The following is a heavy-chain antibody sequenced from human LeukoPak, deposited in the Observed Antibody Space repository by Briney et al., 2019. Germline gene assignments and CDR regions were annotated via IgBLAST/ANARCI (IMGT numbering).Heavy chain of an antibody. CDR2: INPNSGGT. J-gene: IGHJ6*02. D-gene: IGHD5-24*01. V-gene: IGHV1-2*02. CDR3: ARNEGALDGYNSFYYYGMDV. CDR1: GYTFTGYY. Sequence: ASVKVSCKASGYTFTGYYMHWVRQAPGQGLEWMGWINPNSGGTNYAQKFQGRVTMTRDTSISTAYMELSRLRSDDTAVYYCARNEGALDGYNSFYYYGMDVWGQGTTVTVSS.